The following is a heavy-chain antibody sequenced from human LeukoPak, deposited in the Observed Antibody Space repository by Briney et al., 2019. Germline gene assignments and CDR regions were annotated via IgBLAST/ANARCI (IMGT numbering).Heavy chain of an antibody. J-gene: IGHJ4*02. CDR3: ARAYQRLGDLSLPEY. CDR2: IHPSTGNP. Sequence: ASVKVSCKASGYTFTHYAMNWVRQAPGQGLEWMGWIHPSTGNPTYAQGFTGRFVFSLDTSISTTYLQISSLKAEDTAVYYCARAYQRLGDLSLPEYWGQGTLVTVSS. D-gene: IGHD3-16*02. V-gene: IGHV7-4-1*02. CDR1: GYTFTHYA.